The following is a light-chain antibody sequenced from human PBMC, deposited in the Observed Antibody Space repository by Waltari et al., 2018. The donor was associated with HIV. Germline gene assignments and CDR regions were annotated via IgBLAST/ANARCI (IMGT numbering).Light chain of an antibody. J-gene: IGKJ1*01. CDR2: KAS. CDR1: QSISSW. Sequence: DIQMTQSPSTLSASVVDRVTITCRASQSISSWLAWYQQKSGKAPKLLIYKASSLKSGVPSRFSGSGSGTEFTLTINSLQPDDFATYYCQQYNSYSWTFGQGTKVEIK. V-gene: IGKV1-5*03. CDR3: QQYNSYSWT.